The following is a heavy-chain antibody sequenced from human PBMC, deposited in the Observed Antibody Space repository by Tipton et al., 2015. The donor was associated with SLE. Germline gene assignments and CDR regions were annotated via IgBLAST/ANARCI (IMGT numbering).Heavy chain of an antibody. CDR2: IYSSGST. Sequence: TLSLTFTVSSGSISSSSYYWGWIRQPPGKGLEWIGSIYSSGSTYYNPSLKSRVTISVDTSKNQFSLKLSSVTAADTAVYYCARLPAYYDFWSGYYPYYFDYWGQGTLVTVSS. D-gene: IGHD3-3*01. CDR3: ARLPAYYDFWSGYYPYYFDY. CDR1: SGSISSSSYY. V-gene: IGHV4-39*01. J-gene: IGHJ4*02.